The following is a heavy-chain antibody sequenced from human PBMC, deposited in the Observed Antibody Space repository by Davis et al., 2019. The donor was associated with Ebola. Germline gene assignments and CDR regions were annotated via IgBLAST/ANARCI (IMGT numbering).Heavy chain of an antibody. D-gene: IGHD1-1*01. V-gene: IGHV1-69*04. CDR2: IIPILGIA. CDR1: GGTFSSYA. J-gene: IGHJ6*02. Sequence: AASVKVSCKASGGTFSSYAISWVRQAPGQGLEWMGRIIPILGIANYAQKFQGRVTITADKSTSTAYMELSSLRSEDTAVYYCARDSAPLEYYYGMDVWGQGTMVTVSS. CDR3: ARDSAPLEYYYGMDV.